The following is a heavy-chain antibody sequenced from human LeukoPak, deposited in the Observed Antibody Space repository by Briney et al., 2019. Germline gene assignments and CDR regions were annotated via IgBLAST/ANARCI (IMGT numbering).Heavy chain of an antibody. Sequence: GGSLRLSCAASGFIISSYWMSWVRQAPGKGLEWVANIKQDGSEKYYVDSVKGRFTISRDNAKNSLYLQMSSLRADGMAVYYCATLVATTRFDYWGQGTLVTVSS. CDR2: IKQDGSEK. CDR3: ATLVATTRFDY. D-gene: IGHD5-12*01. J-gene: IGHJ4*02. CDR1: GFIISSYW. V-gene: IGHV3-7*01.